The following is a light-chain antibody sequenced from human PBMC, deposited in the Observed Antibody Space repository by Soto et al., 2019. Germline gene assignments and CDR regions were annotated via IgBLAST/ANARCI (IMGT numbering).Light chain of an antibody. J-gene: IGKJ4*01. Sequence: EVVMTQSPATLSVSPGEGVTLSCRASQGIGDTLAWYQHKPGQTPRLLIYDTSTRATGVPARFSGSRSGPDFTLTISRLEPEDFAVYYCQQYGSSPPQLTFGGGTKVDIK. CDR2: DTS. CDR1: QGIGDT. CDR3: QQYGSSPPQLT. V-gene: IGKV3-20*01.